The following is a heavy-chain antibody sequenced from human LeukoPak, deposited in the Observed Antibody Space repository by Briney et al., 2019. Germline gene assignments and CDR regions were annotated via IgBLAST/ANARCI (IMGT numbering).Heavy chain of an antibody. J-gene: IGHJ3*02. Sequence: PGGSPRLSCAASGFTFSSYSMNWVRQAPGKGLEWVSSISSSSSYIYYADSVKGRFTISRDNAKNSLYLQMNSLRAEDTAVYYCARDGYCGGDCYDAFDIWGQGTMVTVSS. CDR3: ARDGYCGGDCYDAFDI. CDR2: ISSSSSYI. V-gene: IGHV3-21*01. D-gene: IGHD2-21*01. CDR1: GFTFSSYS.